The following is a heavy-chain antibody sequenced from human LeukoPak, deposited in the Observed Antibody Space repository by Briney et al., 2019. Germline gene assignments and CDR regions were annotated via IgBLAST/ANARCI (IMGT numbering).Heavy chain of an antibody. J-gene: IGHJ3*02. Sequence: SSETLSLTCTVSGGSISSGGYYWSWIRQPPGKGLEWIGYIYHSGSTYYNPSLKSRVTISVDTSKNQFSLKLSSVTAADTAVYYCARRRRGSYVHAFDIWGQGTMVTVSS. CDR2: IYHSGST. CDR3: ARRRRGSYVHAFDI. CDR1: GGSISSGGYY. D-gene: IGHD1-26*01. V-gene: IGHV4-30-2*01.